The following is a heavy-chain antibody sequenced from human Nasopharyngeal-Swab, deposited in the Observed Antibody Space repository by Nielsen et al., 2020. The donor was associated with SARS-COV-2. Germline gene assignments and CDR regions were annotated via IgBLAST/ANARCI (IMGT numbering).Heavy chain of an antibody. CDR2: ISAYNGNT. D-gene: IGHD3-9*01. V-gene: IGHV1-18*01. CDR1: GYTFTSYG. J-gene: IGHJ4*02. Sequence: ASVKVSCKASGYTFTSYGISWVRQAPGQGLEWMGWISAYNGNTSYAQKLQGRVTMTTATSTSTPYMELRSLRSDDTAGDYCARGYFDWLYLDYWGQGTLVTVSS. CDR3: ARGYFDWLYLDY.